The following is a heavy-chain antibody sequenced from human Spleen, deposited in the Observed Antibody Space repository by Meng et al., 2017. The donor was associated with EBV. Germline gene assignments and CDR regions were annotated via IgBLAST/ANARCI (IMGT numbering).Heavy chain of an antibody. CDR3: ARGCSSTNCNSDFDY. CDR1: GESFRDNY. D-gene: IGHD2-2*01. CDR2: SDHTGGT. V-gene: IGHV4-34*01. Sequence: QVQLQQWGAGRLRASETLSLTCAVYGESFRDNYWSWIRQSPGKGLEWIGESDHTGGTNYNPSLMSRVTISVDTSKNQFSLNLNSVTAADTAVYYCARGCSSTNCNSDFDYWGQGTLVTVSS. J-gene: IGHJ4*02.